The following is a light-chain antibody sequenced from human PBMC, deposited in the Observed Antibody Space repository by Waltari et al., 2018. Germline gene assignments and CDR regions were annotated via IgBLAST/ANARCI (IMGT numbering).Light chain of an antibody. CDR3: AAWDDSPSGHVV. V-gene: IGLV1-47*02. CDR2: TDE. Sequence: SVLTQPPSASGAPGQRVTISCSGSSSNIGSHYVYWYQQLPGTAPKLLIYTDEPRAAGVPDRVSASKAGTSAALAISGLRSEDEADYYCAAWDDSPSGHVVFGGGTKLTVL. CDR1: SSNIGSHY. J-gene: IGLJ2*01.